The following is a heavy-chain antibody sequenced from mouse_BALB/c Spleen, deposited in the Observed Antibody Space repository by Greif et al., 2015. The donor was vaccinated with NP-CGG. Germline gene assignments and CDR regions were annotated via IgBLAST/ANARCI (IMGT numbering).Heavy chain of an antibody. V-gene: IGHV1S29*02. Sequence: EVQLQQSGPELVKPGASVKISCKASGYTFTDYNMHWVKQSHGKSLEWIGYIYPYNGGTGYNQKFKSKATLTVDNSSSTAYMELRSLTSEDSAVYYCARSGWDRYNFDYWGQGTTLTVSS. D-gene: IGHD2-14*01. J-gene: IGHJ2*01. CDR2: IYPYNGGT. CDR1: GYTFTDYN. CDR3: ARSGWDRYNFDY.